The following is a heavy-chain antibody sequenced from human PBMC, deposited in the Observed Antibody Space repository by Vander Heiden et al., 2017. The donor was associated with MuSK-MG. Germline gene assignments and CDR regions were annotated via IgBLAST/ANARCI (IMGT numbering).Heavy chain of an antibody. D-gene: IGHD2-2*01. CDR1: GLTASSNY. CDR3: AMRCPGPAAIIPLDY. V-gene: IGHV3-66*01. J-gene: IGHJ4*02. CDR2: LYSGGRT. Sequence: EVQLVESGGGVVQPGGSLRLSCPASGLTASSNYISWVRQDPGKGLEWVSVLYSGGRTSYADPVKGRFTISRDNSKNTLHIQMNRRRAEDTAVYYCAMRCPGPAAIIPLDYWGQGTLGTVSS.